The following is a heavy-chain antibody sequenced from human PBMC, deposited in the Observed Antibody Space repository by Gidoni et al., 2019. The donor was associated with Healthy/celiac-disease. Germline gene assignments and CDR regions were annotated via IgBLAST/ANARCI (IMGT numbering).Heavy chain of an antibody. CDR2: INSDGSST. J-gene: IGHJ5*02. CDR1: RFTFRSYW. Sequence: EVQLVESGGGLVQPGGSLRLSCAASRFTFRSYWMHWVRQAPGKGLVWVSRINSDGSSTSYADSVKGRFTISRDNAKNTLYLQMNSLRAEDTAVYYCAREGGDYGDYGNSFDPWGQGTLVTVSS. CDR3: AREGGDYGDYGNSFDP. D-gene: IGHD4-17*01. V-gene: IGHV3-74*01.